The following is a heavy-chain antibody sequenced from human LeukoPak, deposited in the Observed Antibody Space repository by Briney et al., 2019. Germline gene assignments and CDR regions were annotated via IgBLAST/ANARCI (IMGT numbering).Heavy chain of an antibody. J-gene: IGHJ6*02. V-gene: IGHV3-23*01. CDR3: ARGWELLYWYGMDV. D-gene: IGHD1-26*01. CDR2: ISNNGGYT. CDR1: GFTFSSSA. Sequence: GGSLRLSCAASGFTFSSSAMSWVRQAPGKGLEWVSAISNNGGYTYYADSVQGRFTISRDNSKNTPYLQMNSLRAEDTAVYYCARGWELLYWYGMDVWGQGTTVTVSS.